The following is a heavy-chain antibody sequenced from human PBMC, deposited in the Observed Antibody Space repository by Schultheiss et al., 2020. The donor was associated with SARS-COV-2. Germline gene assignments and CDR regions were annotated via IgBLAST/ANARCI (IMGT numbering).Heavy chain of an antibody. D-gene: IGHD3-22*01. CDR2: ISSSGSTI. Sequence: GGSLRLSCAASGFTFSSYAMSWVRQAPGKGLEWVSYISSSGSTIYYADSVKGRFTISRDNSKNTLYLQMNSLRAEDTAVYYCASRGIVVATDAFDIWGQGTMVTVSS. V-gene: IGHV3-48*01. CDR1: GFTFSSYA. CDR3: ASRGIVVATDAFDI. J-gene: IGHJ3*02.